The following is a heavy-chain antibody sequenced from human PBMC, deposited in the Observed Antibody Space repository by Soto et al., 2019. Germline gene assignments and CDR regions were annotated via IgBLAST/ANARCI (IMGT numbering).Heavy chain of an antibody. J-gene: IGHJ4*02. Sequence: SETLSLTCSVSGGSISGSYWSWIRQSPGKGLEWLGYVYYTGSTNYSPSLRSRVSISVDTSKNEFSLRLSSVTAADTAVYFCSRSVAVPGAHIDYWGQGTQVTVS. CDR1: GGSISGSY. V-gene: IGHV4-59*01. D-gene: IGHD6-19*01. CDR3: SRSVAVPGAHIDY. CDR2: VYYTGST.